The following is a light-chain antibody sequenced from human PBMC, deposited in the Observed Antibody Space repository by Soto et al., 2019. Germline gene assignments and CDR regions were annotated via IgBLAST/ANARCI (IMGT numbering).Light chain of an antibody. Sequence: QSVLTQPPSVSAAPGQTVTISCSGSSSNIENNYVSWYQQLPGTAPKLLLYDNNKRPSEIPDRFSGSKSGTSATLGITGLQTGDEADYHCGTWDSSLNGVVFGGGTQLTVL. V-gene: IGLV1-51*01. CDR2: DNN. CDR3: GTWDSSLNGVV. CDR1: SSNIENNY. J-gene: IGLJ2*01.